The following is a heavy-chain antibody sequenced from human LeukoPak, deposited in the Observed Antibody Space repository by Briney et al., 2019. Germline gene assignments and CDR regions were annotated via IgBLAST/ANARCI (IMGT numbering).Heavy chain of an antibody. V-gene: IGHV4-30-4*01. CDR1: GGSVNSGDYF. CDR3: ARRTRVGCYLDL. CDR2: IYYTGTT. D-gene: IGHD3-10*01. Sequence: SETLSLTCTVSGGSVNSGDYFWSWIRQPPGKGLELIAYIYYTGTTYYNPSLKSPVTISVDTSKNQFSLRVNSVTAADTAVYYCARRTRVGCYLDLWGRGTPVTASS. J-gene: IGHJ2*01.